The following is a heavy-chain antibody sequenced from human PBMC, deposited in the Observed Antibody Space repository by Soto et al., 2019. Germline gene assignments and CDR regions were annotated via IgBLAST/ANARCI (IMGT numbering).Heavy chain of an antibody. CDR1: GGSFSGYY. CDR3: AGRYCTGGSCYRP. D-gene: IGHD2-15*01. Sequence: QVQLQQWGAGLLKPSETPSLTCAISGGSFSGYYWSWIRQPPGKGLEWIGEINHDGITNYNPSLKRRVTLSLDTSKNQFSLKLTSVTAADTAVYYCAGRYCTGGSCYRPWGQGTLFTVSS. J-gene: IGHJ4*02. V-gene: IGHV4-34*01. CDR2: INHDGIT.